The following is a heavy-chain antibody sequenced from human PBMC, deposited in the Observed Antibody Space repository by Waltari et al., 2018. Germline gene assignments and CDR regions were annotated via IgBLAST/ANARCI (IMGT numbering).Heavy chain of an antibody. D-gene: IGHD6-19*01. CDR1: GDSISTSRYY. CDR2: VFYSGST. V-gene: IGHV4-39*01. CDR3: AGGSSSGWYAF. Sequence: QLQLQESGPGLVKPSETLSLSCRVSGDSISTSRYYWGWIRQPPGKGLEWIGSVFYSGSTYYNPSLKSRVTMSIDTSKNQISLKLTSVTAADMAVFYCAGGSSSGWYAFWGQGILVTVPS. J-gene: IGHJ5*01.